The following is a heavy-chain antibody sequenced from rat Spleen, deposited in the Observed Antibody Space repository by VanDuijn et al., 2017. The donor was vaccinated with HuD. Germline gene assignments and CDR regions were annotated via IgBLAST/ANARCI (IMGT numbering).Heavy chain of an antibody. D-gene: IGHD1-3*01. CDR2: MSYSGST. V-gene: IGHV3-1*01. CDR1: GYSITSSY. J-gene: IGHJ2*01. CDR3: ARKPAFFFDY. Sequence: EVQLQESGPGLVKPSQSLSLTCSVTGYSITSSYRWSWIRKFPGNKLEWIGHMSYSGSTRYNPSLKSRISITRDTAKNQFFLQLNSVTTEDPATYCCARKPAFFFDYWGQGVMVTVSS.